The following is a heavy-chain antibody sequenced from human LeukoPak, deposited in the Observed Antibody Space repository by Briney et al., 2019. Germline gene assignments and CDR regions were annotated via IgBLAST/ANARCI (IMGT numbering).Heavy chain of an antibody. CDR3: ARDGASFVVVPAAIGYNWFDP. CDR2: IIPIFGTA. Sequence: ASVKVSCKASGGTFSSYAISWVRQAPGQGLEWMGGIIPIFGTANYAQKFQGRVTITADESTSTAYMELSSLRSEDTAVYYCARDGASFVVVPAAIGYNWFDPWGQGTLVTVSS. J-gene: IGHJ5*02. D-gene: IGHD2-2*02. V-gene: IGHV1-69*01. CDR1: GGTFSSYA.